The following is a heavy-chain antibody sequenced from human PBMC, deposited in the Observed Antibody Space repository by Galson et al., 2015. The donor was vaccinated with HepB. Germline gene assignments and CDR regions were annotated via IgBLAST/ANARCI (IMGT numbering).Heavy chain of an antibody. CDR2: ISSNGRST. D-gene: IGHD2-15*01. CDR1: GFTFSSYA. V-gene: IGHV3-64D*06. J-gene: IGHJ4*02. CDR3: VKGATDCSGGNCDSGLGYFNY. Sequence: SLRLSCAASGFTFSSYAMHWVRQAPGKGLEYVSAISSNGRSTYYADSVKGRCTISRDNSKNTLSLQMSSLRADDTAVYYCVKGATDCSGGNCDSGLGYFNYWGRGTLVTVSS.